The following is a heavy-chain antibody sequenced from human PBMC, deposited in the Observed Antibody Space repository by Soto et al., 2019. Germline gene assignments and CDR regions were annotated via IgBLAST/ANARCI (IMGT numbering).Heavy chain of an antibody. J-gene: IGHJ6*02. CDR3: ARDDRKGLMGYYCYGMDV. Sequence: GGSLRLSCAASGFTFSSYSMNWVRQAPGKGLEWVSSISSSSSYIYYADSVKGRFTISRDNAKNSLYLQMNSLRAEDTAVYYCARDDRKGLMGYYCYGMDVWGQGTTVTVSS. CDR2: ISSSSSYI. CDR1: GFTFSSYS. D-gene: IGHD3-10*01. V-gene: IGHV3-21*01.